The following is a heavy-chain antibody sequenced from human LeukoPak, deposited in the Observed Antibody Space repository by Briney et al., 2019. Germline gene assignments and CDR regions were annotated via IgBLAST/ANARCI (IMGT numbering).Heavy chain of an antibody. CDR2: INWSSGNI. CDR3: ARVGQFDS. CDR1: GFTFNDYA. V-gene: IGHV3-9*01. Sequence: PGGSLRLSCAASGFTFNDYAMHWVRQAPGKGLEWVSSINWSSGNIDYADSVKGRFTISRDNAKSSLYLQMNSLRGEDTAVYYCARVGQFDSWGQGTLVTVSS. J-gene: IGHJ4*02.